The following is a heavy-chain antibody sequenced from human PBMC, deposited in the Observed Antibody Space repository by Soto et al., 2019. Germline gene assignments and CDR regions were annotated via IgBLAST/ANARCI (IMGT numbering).Heavy chain of an antibody. Sequence: ASVKVSCKASGYTFTSYAMHWVRQAPGQRLEWMGWINAGNGNTKYSQKFQGRVTMTTDTSTSTAYMELRSLRSDDTAVYYCARDRTGTHEDFDYWGQGTLVTVSS. CDR3: ARDRTGTHEDFDY. V-gene: IGHV1-3*01. CDR1: GYTFTSYA. J-gene: IGHJ4*02. D-gene: IGHD1-1*01. CDR2: INAGNGNT.